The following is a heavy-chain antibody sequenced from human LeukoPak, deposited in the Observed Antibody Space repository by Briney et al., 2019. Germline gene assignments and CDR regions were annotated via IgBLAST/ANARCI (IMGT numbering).Heavy chain of an antibody. CDR1: GYTFTSHD. CDR3: VRTPPNWGFDY. CDR2: MSPNSGDT. J-gene: IGHJ4*02. Sequence: ASVKVSCKASGYTFTSHDINWVRQATGQGLEWMGWMSPNSGDTGYAQKFQGRVTMTSDSSISTAYMELSSLRSEDTAIYYCVRTPPNWGFDYWGQGTLVTVS. D-gene: IGHD7-27*01. V-gene: IGHV1-8*01.